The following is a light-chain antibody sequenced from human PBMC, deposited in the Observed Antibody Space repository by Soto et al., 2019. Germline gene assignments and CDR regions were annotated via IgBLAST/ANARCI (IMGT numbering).Light chain of an antibody. Sequence: NFMLTQPHSVSESPGKTVTISCTRSSGSIASNSVQWYQQRPGSAPTSVIYEDDQRPSGVPDRFSGSIDSSSNSASLIISGLQTEDEADYYCQSYGDNNHKVFGGGTQLTVL. CDR1: SGSIASNS. CDR3: QSYGDNNHKV. J-gene: IGLJ7*01. V-gene: IGLV6-57*04. CDR2: EDD.